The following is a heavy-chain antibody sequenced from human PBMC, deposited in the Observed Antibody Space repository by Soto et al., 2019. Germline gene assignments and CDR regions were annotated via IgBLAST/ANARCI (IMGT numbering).Heavy chain of an antibody. CDR2: IYSGGTT. J-gene: IGHJ3*02. V-gene: IGHV3-66*01. CDR1: GFIVSSNY. CDR3: ARGSTDAFDI. Sequence: GGSLRLSCAASGFIVSSNYMSWVRQAPGKGLEWVSVIYSGGTTYYAGSVKGRFTISRDNSKNTLYLQMNTVRADDTAVYYCARGSTDAFDIWGQGTMVTVSS.